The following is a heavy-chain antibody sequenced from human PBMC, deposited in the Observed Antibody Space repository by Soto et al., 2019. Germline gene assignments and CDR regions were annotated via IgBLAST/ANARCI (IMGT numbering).Heavy chain of an antibody. J-gene: IGHJ6*02. D-gene: IGHD2-2*02. CDR2: INPNSGGT. V-gene: IGHV1-2*02. CDR3: ARGVPGYCSSTSCYTDYYYYGMDV. CDR1: GYTFTGYY. Sequence: ASVKVSCKASGYTFTGYYMHWVRQAPGQGLEWMGWINPNSGGTNYAQKFQGRVTMTRDTSISTAYTELSRLRSDDTAVYYCARGVPGYCSSTSCYTDYYYYGMDVWGQGTTVTVSS.